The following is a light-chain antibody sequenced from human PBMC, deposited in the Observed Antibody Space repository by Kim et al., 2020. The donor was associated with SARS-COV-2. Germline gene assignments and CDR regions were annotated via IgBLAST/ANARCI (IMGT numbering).Light chain of an antibody. V-gene: IGLV3-19*01. CDR2: GKH. J-gene: IGLJ2*01. CDR1: SLRSYY. CDR3: NSRDSNDNVV. Sequence: DLGQTVRITCQGDSLRSYYATWYQQKPGQAPILVIYGKHNRPSGIPDRFSGSSSGNTASLTITGTQAGDEADYYCNSRDSNDNVVFGGGTQLTVL.